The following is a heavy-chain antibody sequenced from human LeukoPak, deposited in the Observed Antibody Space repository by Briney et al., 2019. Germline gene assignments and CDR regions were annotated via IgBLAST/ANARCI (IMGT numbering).Heavy chain of an antibody. CDR3: ARDLGPYPGGSFDY. J-gene: IGHJ4*02. CDR1: GFTFSSYS. CDR2: ISSSSSYI. Sequence: GGSLRLSCAASGFTFSSYSMNWVRQAQGKGLEWVSSISSSSSYIYYADSVKGRFTISRDNAKNSLYLQMNSLRAEDTAVYYCARDLGPYPGGSFDYWGQGTLVTVSS. V-gene: IGHV3-21*01.